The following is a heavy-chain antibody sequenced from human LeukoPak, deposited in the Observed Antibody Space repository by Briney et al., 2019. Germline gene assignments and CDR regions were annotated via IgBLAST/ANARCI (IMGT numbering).Heavy chain of an antibody. CDR1: GFTVSNNY. J-gene: IGHJ4*02. Sequence: GGSLRLSCAASGFTVSNNYMSWVRQAPGKGLEWVSVIYSRGTTYYADSVKDRFTISRDDPKNTLYLQMNSLRAEDTAVYFCARDSASGWYHDYWGQGTLVTVSS. D-gene: IGHD6-19*01. V-gene: IGHV3-66*03. CDR3: ARDSASGWYHDY. CDR2: IYSRGTT.